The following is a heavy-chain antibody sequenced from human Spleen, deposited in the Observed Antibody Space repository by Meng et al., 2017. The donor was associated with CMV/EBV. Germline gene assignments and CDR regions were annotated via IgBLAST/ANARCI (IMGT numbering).Heavy chain of an antibody. CDR1: GGCLSGWY. CDR2: INHGEVT. J-gene: IGHJ2*01. D-gene: IGHD1-14*01. CDR3: ASEPVAWYFDL. V-gene: IGHV4-34*01. Sequence: ACGGYGGCLSGWYWDRIGRPTGKGLEWNGEINHGEVTHYNSSLSSRVTISLDTSKRQFSLRLTSVTAADTAVYYCASEPVAWYFDLWGRGTLVTVSS.